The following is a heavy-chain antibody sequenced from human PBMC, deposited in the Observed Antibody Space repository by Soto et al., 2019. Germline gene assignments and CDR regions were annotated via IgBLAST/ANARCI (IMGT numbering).Heavy chain of an antibody. D-gene: IGHD4-17*01. CDR2: ISGSGGST. CDR3: AKKPHDYGDLLIFQH. CDR1: GFTFSSYA. J-gene: IGHJ1*01. V-gene: IGHV3-23*01. Sequence: EVQLLESGGGLVQPGGSLRLSCAASGFTFSSYAMSWVRQAPGKGLEWVSAISGSGGSTYYADSVKGRFTISRDNTKNTLYLQMNSLRAEDTAVYYCAKKPHDYGDLLIFQHWGQGTLVTVSS.